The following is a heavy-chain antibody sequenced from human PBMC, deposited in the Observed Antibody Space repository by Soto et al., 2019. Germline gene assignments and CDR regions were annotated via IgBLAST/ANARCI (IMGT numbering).Heavy chain of an antibody. Sequence: EVQLVESGGGLVQPGGSLRLSCAASGFTFSSYWMHWVRQAPGKGLVWVSRINSDGSNTSYADSVKGRFTISRDNAKNPLYLQMNSLRAEDTAVYYCVRTSLVVAAATREDYWGQGTLVTVSS. CDR3: VRTSLVVAAATREDY. D-gene: IGHD2-15*01. J-gene: IGHJ4*02. V-gene: IGHV3-74*01. CDR1: GFTFSSYW. CDR2: INSDGSNT.